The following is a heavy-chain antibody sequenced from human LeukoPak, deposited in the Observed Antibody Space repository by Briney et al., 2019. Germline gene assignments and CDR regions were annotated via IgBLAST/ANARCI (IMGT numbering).Heavy chain of an antibody. V-gene: IGHV1-46*01. D-gene: IGHD3-22*01. CDR3: ARTYYYDSSGYYYLDLDY. Sequence: ASVKVSCKASVYTFTSYYMHWVRQAPGQGLEWMGIINPSGGSTSYAQRFQGRVTMTRDTSTSTVYMELRSLRSDDTAVYYCARTYYYDSSGYYYLDLDYWGQGTLVTVSS. J-gene: IGHJ4*02. CDR1: VYTFTSYY. CDR2: INPSGGST.